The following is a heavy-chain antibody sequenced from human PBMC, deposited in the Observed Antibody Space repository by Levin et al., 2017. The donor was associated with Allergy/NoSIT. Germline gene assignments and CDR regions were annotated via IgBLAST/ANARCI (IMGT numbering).Heavy chain of an antibody. CDR1: GFSFSTYG. CDR3: VKEFRPFNSGGFFDC. V-gene: IGHV3-30*18. D-gene: IGHD2-15*01. J-gene: IGHJ4*02. Sequence: LSLTCAASGFSFSTYGMHWVRQAPGKGLEWVAVVAFDGSIQHYADFVKGRFTFSRDNSKNMLFLQMNGLSTEDTAIYYCVKEFRPFNSGGFFDCWGQGALVTVS. CDR2: VAFDGSIQ.